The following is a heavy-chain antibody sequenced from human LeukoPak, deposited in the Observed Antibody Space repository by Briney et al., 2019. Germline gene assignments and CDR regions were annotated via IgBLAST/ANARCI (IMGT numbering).Heavy chain of an antibody. CDR1: GFTFSTYG. Sequence: GGSLRLSCVASGFTFSTYGMYWVRQAPGKGLEWVSLISYDGINKYYADSVKGRFTISRDNSKNTLYLQMNSPRTEDTAVYFCAKQRDCSGGSCYPGYWGQGTLVTVSS. CDR2: ISYDGINK. J-gene: IGHJ4*02. CDR3: AKQRDCSGGSCYPGY. V-gene: IGHV3-30*18. D-gene: IGHD2-15*01.